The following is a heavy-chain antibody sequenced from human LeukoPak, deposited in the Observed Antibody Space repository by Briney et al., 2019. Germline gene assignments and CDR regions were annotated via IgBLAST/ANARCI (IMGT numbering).Heavy chain of an antibody. D-gene: IGHD3-10*01. CDR2: ISAYNGNT. CDR1: GYTFTSYG. V-gene: IGHV1-18*01. CDR3: ASVGRGDYYYGMDV. Sequence: ASVKVSCKASGYTFTSYGISWVRQAPGQGLEWMGWISAYNGNTNYAQKLQGRVTMTTDTSTSTAYMELRSLRSEDTAVYYCASVGRGDYYYGMDVWGQGTTVTVSS. J-gene: IGHJ6*02.